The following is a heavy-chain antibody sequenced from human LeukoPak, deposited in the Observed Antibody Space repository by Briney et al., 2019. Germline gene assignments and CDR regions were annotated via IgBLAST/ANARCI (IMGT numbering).Heavy chain of an antibody. CDR3: ASMYRSGWYAL. CDR1: GGSFSGYY. J-gene: IGHJ1*01. Sequence: SETLSLTCAVYGGSFSGYYWSWIRQPPGKGLEWIGEINHSGSTNYNPSLKSRVTISVDTSKNQFSLKLSSVTPADTPVYYCASMYRSGWYALWGQGTLVTVSS. V-gene: IGHV4-34*01. D-gene: IGHD6-19*01. CDR2: INHSGST.